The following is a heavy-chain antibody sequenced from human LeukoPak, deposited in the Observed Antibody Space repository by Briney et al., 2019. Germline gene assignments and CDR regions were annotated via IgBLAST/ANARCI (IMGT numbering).Heavy chain of an antibody. CDR2: ISGSGGST. V-gene: IGHV3-23*01. D-gene: IGHD2-21*01. Sequence: GGSLRLSCAASGFTFSNYGMSWVRQAPGKGLEWVSAISGSGGSTYYADSVKGRFTISRDNAKNSLYLQMNSLRAEDTAVYYCARGVRDYWGQGTLVTVSS. CDR1: GFTFSNYG. J-gene: IGHJ4*02. CDR3: ARGVRDY.